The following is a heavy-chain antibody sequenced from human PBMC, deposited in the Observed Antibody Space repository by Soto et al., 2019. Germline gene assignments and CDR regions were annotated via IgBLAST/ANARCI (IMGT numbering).Heavy chain of an antibody. V-gene: IGHV3-21*01. CDR3: ARDIAASYYDYVWGSYRSDLFDY. CDR2: ISSSSSYI. D-gene: IGHD3-16*02. CDR1: GFTFSSYS. Sequence: VSLRLSCAASGFTFSSYSMNWVRQAPGKGLEWVSSISSSSSYIYYADSVKGRFTISRDNAKNSLYLQMNSLRAEDTAVYYCARDIAASYYDYVWGSYRSDLFDYWGQGTLVTVSS. J-gene: IGHJ4*02.